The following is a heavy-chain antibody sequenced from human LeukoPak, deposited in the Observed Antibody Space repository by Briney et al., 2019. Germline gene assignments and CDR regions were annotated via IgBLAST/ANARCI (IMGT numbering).Heavy chain of an antibody. CDR2: ISPNSGDA. Sequence: GASVKVSCKTSGYTFTGYYLHWVRQAPGQGLEWLGWISPNSGDANYAQKFQGRVTMTRDTSISTAYMELSSLRSDDTAVYYCGREGLYFPSGRFNGTDYWGQGTLVTVSS. CDR1: GYTFTGYY. V-gene: IGHV1-2*02. J-gene: IGHJ4*02. CDR3: GREGLYFPSGRFNGTDY. D-gene: IGHD3-10*01.